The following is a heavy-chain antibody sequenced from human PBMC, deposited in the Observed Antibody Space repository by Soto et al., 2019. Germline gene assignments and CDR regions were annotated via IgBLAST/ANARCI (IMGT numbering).Heavy chain of an antibody. D-gene: IGHD3-3*01. CDR3: ARLVYDTRLNYTYFDF. CDR2: IFHDGTA. V-gene: IGHV4-4*02. CDR1: GVSISSGNW. J-gene: IGHJ4*02. Sequence: SETLSLTCAVSGVSISSGNWWTWVRQSPQRGLEYIGEIFHDGTANYYPSFERRVAISVDTSKNQFSLKLTSVTAADTAIYFCARLVYDTRLNYTYFDFWGQGTLVTVSS.